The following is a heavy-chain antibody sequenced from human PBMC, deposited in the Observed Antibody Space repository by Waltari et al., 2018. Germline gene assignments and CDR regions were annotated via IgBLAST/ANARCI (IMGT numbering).Heavy chain of an antibody. CDR2: IYYSGGT. J-gene: IGHJ6*02. CDR1: GGSISSSSYY. V-gene: IGHV4-39*07. Sequence: QLQLQESGPGLVKPSETLSLTCTVSGGSISSSSYYWGWIRQPPGKGLEWIGSIYYSGGTYYNPSLKVRVTISVDTSKNQFSLKLSSVTAADTAVYYCGTGIAAAGTGYYGMDVWGQGTTVTVSS. CDR3: GTGIAAAGTGYYGMDV. D-gene: IGHD6-13*01.